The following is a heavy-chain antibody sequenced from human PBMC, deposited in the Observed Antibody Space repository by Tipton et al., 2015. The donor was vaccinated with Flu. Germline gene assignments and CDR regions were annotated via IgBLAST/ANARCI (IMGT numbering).Heavy chain of an antibody. CDR3: ARGDVWGGFYRYFFDY. CDR2: ISYDGNNK. CDR1: EFTFSNFA. J-gene: IGHJ4*02. V-gene: IGHV3-30*14. Sequence: RSLRLSCSASEFTFSNFAMHWVRQAPGKGPEWVAVISYDGNNKYYADSVTGRLTISRDNSKNTLYLQMNNLRPEDTAVYFCARGDVWGGFYRYFFDYWGQGTLVTVSS. D-gene: IGHD3-3*01.